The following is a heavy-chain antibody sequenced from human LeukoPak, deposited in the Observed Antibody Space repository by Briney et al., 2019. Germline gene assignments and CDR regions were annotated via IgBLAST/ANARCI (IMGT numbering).Heavy chain of an antibody. J-gene: IGHJ1*01. D-gene: IGHD6-13*01. V-gene: IGHV1-69*13. CDR1: GGTFSSYA. Sequence: ASVKVSCKASGGTFSSYAISWVRQAPGQGLEWMGGIIPIFGTANYAQKFQGRVTITADESTSTAYMELSSLRSEDTAVYYCARGVVAAAVDFQHWGQGTLVTVSS. CDR2: IIPIFGTA. CDR3: ARGVVAAAVDFQH.